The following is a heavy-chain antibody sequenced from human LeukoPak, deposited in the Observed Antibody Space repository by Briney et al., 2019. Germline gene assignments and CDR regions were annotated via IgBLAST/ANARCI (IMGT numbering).Heavy chain of an antibody. CDR1: GHTFTGYY. Sequence: ASVKVSCKASGHTFTGYYIHWVRQAPGQGLEWMGWINPNSGGTNYAQRFQGRVTMTEDTSTDTAYMELSSLRSEDTAVYYCATLWGSLRFDPWGQGTLVTVSS. J-gene: IGHJ5*02. CDR2: INPNSGGT. V-gene: IGHV1-2*02. CDR3: ATLWGSLRFDP. D-gene: IGHD7-27*01.